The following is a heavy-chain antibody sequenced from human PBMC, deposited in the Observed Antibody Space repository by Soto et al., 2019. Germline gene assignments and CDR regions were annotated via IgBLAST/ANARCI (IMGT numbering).Heavy chain of an antibody. CDR3: ARHGPYYYGSGSSAFDI. V-gene: IGHV4-30-4*01. CDR2: IYYSGST. J-gene: IGHJ3*02. Sequence: SETLSLTCTVSGGSISSGDYYWSWIRQPPGKGLEWIGYIYYSGSTYYNPSLKSRVTISVDTSKNQFSLKLSSVTAADTAVYYCARHGPYYYGSGSSAFDIWGQGTMVTVSS. CDR1: GGSISSGDYY. D-gene: IGHD3-10*01.